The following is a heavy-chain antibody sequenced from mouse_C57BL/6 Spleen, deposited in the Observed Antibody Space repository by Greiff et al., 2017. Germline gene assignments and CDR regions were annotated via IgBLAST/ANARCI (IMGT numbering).Heavy chain of an antibody. CDR3: ARGIYDNYDELYYYAMDY. V-gene: IGHV1-61*01. CDR2: IYPSDSET. D-gene: IGHD2-4*01. Sequence: QVQLQQPGAELVRPGSSVKLSCKASGYTFTSYWMDWVKQRPGQGLEWIGNIYPSDSETHYNQKFKDKATLTVDKSSSTAYMQLSSLTSEDAAVEDCARGIYDNYDELYYYAMDYWGQGTSVTVSS. CDR1: GYTFTSYW. J-gene: IGHJ4*01.